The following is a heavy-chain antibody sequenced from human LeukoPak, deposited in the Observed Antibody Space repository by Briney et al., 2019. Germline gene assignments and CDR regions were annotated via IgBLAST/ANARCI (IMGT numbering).Heavy chain of an antibody. CDR1: GYTFTAYY. D-gene: IGHD6-19*01. CDR2: IYPNSGGT. Sequence: GASVKVSCKASGYTFTAYYMHWVRQAPRQGLEWMGWIYPNSGGTNYAQKFQGRVTMTRDTSISTVYMELSRLRSDDTAVYYCARDFPSSGWYHPFDYWGQGILVTVSS. CDR3: ARDFPSSGWYHPFDY. J-gene: IGHJ4*02. V-gene: IGHV1-2*02.